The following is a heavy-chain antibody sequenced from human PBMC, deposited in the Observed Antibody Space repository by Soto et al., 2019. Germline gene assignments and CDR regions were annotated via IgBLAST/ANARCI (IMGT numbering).Heavy chain of an antibody. D-gene: IGHD6-6*01. CDR1: GFTFSSNS. Sequence: GGSLRLSRAASGFTFSSNSMNWVRQAPGKGLEWVSFISTSSRYIYFADSVKGRFTISRDNAKNSLYLQMTSLRAEDTAVYYCARDDMGYSSSSAAFDIWGQGTMVTVSS. V-gene: IGHV3-21*01. J-gene: IGHJ3*02. CDR2: ISTSSRYI. CDR3: ARDDMGYSSSSAAFDI.